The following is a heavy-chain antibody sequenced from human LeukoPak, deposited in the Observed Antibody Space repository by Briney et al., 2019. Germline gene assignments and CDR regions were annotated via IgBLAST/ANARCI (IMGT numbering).Heavy chain of an antibody. D-gene: IGHD6-6*01. CDR3: ARHDAGIAARPFDN. J-gene: IGHJ4*02. V-gene: IGHV4-4*09. CDR1: GGSIGTYY. Sequence: SETLSPTCTVSGGSIGTYYWSWIRRPPGKGLEWIAYIHASGPTNYNPSLKSRITISVDTSKNQFSLKLSSVTAADTAVYYCARHDAGIAARPFDNWGQGTLVTVSS. CDR2: IHASGPT.